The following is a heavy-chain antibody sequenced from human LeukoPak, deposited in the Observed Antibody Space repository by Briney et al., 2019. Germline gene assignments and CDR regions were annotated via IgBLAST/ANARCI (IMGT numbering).Heavy chain of an antibody. CDR1: GYNFRAYY. CDR3: ARVRDGYNSIFDY. D-gene: IGHD5-24*01. Sequence: ASVKVSCKASGYNFRAYYIHWVRQAPGQGLEWMGWINPNSGGTNYAQKFQGRVTMTRDTSISTAYMEWSSLKASDTAMYYCARVRDGYNSIFDYWGQGTLVTVSS. CDR2: INPNSGGT. V-gene: IGHV1-2*02. J-gene: IGHJ4*02.